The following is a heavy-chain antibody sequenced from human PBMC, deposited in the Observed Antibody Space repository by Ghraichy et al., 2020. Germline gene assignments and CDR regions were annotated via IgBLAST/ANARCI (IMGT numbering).Heavy chain of an antibody. CDR1: GYTFTGYY. CDR2: INPNSGGT. V-gene: IGHV1-2*02. D-gene: IGHD6-6*01. Sequence: ASVKVSCKASGYTFTGYYMHWVRQAPGQGLEWMGWINPNSGGTNYAQKFQGRVTMTRDTSISTAYMELSRLRSDDTAVYYCARDLLSIAARPTSYYYYGMDVWGQGTTVTVSS. CDR3: ARDLLSIAARPTSYYYYGMDV. J-gene: IGHJ6*02.